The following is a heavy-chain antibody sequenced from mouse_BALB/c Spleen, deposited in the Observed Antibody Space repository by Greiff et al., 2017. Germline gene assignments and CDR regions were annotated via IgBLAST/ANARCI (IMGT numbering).Heavy chain of an antibody. CDR2: ISSGGSYT. CDR1: GFTFSSYG. CDR3: ARWDYDGFAY. D-gene: IGHD2-4*01. V-gene: IGHV5-6*01. J-gene: IGHJ3*01. Sequence: EVHLVESGGDLVKPGGSLKLSCAASGFTFSSYGMSWVRQTPDKRLEWVATISSGGSYTYYPDSVKGRFTISRDNAKNTLYLQMSSLKSEDTAMYYCARWDYDGFAYWGQGTLVTVSA.